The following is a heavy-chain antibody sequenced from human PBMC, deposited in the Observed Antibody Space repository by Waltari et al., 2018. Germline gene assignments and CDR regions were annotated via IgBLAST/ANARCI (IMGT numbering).Heavy chain of an antibody. Sequence: EVQLLDSGGGLVQTGGYRRISCAVSGFTFTMFDMRWVRQVPGRGLEWVSGISSRGFDTFYADSVKGRFTVSRDNSKNMLFLEMNNLRADDTGVYYCAKDLGSTSVPYYFDYWGQGTKVTVSS. J-gene: IGHJ4*02. D-gene: IGHD3-16*01. V-gene: IGHV3-23*01. CDR2: ISSRGFDT. CDR3: AKDLGSTSVPYYFDY. CDR1: GFTFTMFD.